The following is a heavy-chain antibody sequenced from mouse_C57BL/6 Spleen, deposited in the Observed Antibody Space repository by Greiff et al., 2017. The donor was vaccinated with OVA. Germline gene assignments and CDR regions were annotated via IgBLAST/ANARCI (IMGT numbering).Heavy chain of an antibody. CDR1: GYAFSSYW. V-gene: IGHV1-80*01. Sequence: QVQLKESGAELVKPGASVKISCKASGYAFSSYWMNWVKQRPGKGLEWIGQIYPGDGDTNYNGKFKGKATLTADKSSSTAYMQLSSLTSEDSAVYFCARWGGLPHAMDYWGQGTSVTVSS. CDR2: IYPGDGDT. D-gene: IGHD2-2*01. J-gene: IGHJ4*01. CDR3: ARWGGLPHAMDY.